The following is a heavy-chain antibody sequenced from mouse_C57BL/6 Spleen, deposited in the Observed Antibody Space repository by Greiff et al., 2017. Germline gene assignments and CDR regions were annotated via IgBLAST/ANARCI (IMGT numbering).Heavy chain of an antibody. V-gene: IGHV1-76*01. J-gene: IGHJ2*01. CDR1: GYTFTDYY. D-gene: IGHD4-1*01. CDR3: ARTPSNWDYFDY. CDR2: IYPGSGNT. Sequence: VQLQQSGAELVRPGASVKLSCKASGYTFTDYYINWVKQRPGQGLEWIARIYPGSGNTYYNEKFKGKATLTAEKSSRTAYMQLSSLTSEDSAVYFCARTPSNWDYFDYWGQGTTLTVSS.